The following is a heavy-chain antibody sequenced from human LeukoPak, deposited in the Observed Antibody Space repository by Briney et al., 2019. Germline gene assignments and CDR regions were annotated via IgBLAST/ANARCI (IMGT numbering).Heavy chain of an antibody. CDR1: GYSFTAFY. V-gene: IGHV1-2*02. Sequence: ASVKVSCKTSGYSFTAFYIHWVRQAPGQGLEWMGWIHPRRGDTNYAQKFQGRVTMTRDTSISTAYLDLSSLRSDDTAVYYCARRQGTTLSFDYWGQGTLVTVSS. CDR2: IHPRRGDT. J-gene: IGHJ4*02. CDR3: ARRQGTTLSFDY. D-gene: IGHD1-1*01.